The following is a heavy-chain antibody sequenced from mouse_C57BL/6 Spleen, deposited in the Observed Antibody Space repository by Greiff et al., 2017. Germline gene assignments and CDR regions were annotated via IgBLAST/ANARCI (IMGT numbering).Heavy chain of an antibody. CDR2: IWRGGST. CDR1: GFSLTSYG. J-gene: IGHJ4*01. Sequence: VQLKESGPGLVQPSQSLSITCTVSGFSLTSYGVHWVRQSPGKGLEWLGVIWRGGSTDYNAAFMSRLSITKDNSKSQVFFKMNSLQADDTAIYYCAKNSPYYDYDGDYYAMDDWGQGTSVTVSS. D-gene: IGHD2-4*01. CDR3: AKNSPYYDYDGDYYAMDD. V-gene: IGHV2-5*01.